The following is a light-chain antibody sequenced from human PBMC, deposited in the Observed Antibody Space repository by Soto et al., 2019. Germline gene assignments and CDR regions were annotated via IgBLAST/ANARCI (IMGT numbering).Light chain of an antibody. J-gene: IGKJ2*01. CDR3: QQLNSYSYT. V-gene: IGKV1-9*01. CDR1: QGISSY. Sequence: DIQLTQSPSFLYASVGDRVTIPCRASQGISSYLAWYQQKPGKAPKLLIYAASTLQSGVPSRFSGSGSGTEFTLTISCLQPEDFATYYCQQLNSYSYTFGQATKLEIK. CDR2: AAS.